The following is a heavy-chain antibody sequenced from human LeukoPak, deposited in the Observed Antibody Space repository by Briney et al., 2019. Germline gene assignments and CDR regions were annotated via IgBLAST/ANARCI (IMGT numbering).Heavy chain of an antibody. V-gene: IGHV3-21*04. J-gene: IGHJ4*02. Sequence: GGSLRLSCAASGFTFSSYSMNWVRQAPGKGLEWVSSISSRSNYIYYVDSVKGRFTISRDNAKNSLYLQMNSLRAEDTAVYYCAKGQTFYYDSNSYYYYFDYWGQGTLVTVSS. CDR2: ISSRSNYI. CDR3: AKGQTFYYDSNSYYYYFDY. D-gene: IGHD3-22*01. CDR1: GFTFSSYS.